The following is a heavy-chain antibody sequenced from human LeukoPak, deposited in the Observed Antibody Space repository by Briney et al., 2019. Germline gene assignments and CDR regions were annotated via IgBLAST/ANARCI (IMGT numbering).Heavy chain of an antibody. CDR2: ISAYNGNI. J-gene: IGHJ4*02. CDR3: AKEGPGAYDF. D-gene: IGHD2-21*01. Sequence: EASVKVSCKASGYTFTSYGISWVRQAPGQGLEWMGWISAYNGNINYAQKLQGRVTMTKDTSTSTAYMELRSLRSDDTAVYYCAKEGPGAYDFWGQGTLVTVSS. V-gene: IGHV1-18*01. CDR1: GYTFTSYG.